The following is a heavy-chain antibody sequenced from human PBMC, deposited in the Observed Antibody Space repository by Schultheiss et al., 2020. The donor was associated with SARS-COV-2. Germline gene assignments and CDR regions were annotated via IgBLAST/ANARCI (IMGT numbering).Heavy chain of an antibody. CDR3: ARYMISFGGIIVSGFDY. J-gene: IGHJ4*02. D-gene: IGHD3-16*02. V-gene: IGHV3-21*01. Sequence: GESLKISCAASGFTFNKHAMSWVRQAPGKGLEWVSSISSSTGYIFYADSVKGRFTIYRDNAKNSLYLQMNSLRAEDTAVYYCARYMISFGGIIVSGFDYWGQGALVTVSS. CDR1: GFTFNKHA. CDR2: ISSSTGYI.